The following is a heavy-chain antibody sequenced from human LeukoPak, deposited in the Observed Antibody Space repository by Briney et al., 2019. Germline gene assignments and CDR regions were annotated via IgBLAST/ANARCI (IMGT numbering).Heavy chain of an antibody. CDR2: IYPGDSDT. V-gene: IGHV5-51*07. Sequence: GESLKISCKGSGYSFTSYWIGWVHQMPGKGLEWMGIIYPGDSDTRYSPSFQGQVTISAEKSISTAYLQWNSLKTSDTAMYYCARRPSSGYYGSHFDYWGQGTLVTVSS. CDR3: ARRPSSGYYGSHFDY. J-gene: IGHJ4*02. D-gene: IGHD3-22*01. CDR1: GYSFTSYW.